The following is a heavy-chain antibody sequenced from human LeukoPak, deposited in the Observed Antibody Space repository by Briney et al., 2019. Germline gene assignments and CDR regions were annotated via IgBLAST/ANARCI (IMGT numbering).Heavy chain of an antibody. CDR1: GYTFTSYG. CDR2: ISAYNDNT. D-gene: IGHD2-2*03. CDR3: ARETLTVGYCSSTSCYYYYGMDV. V-gene: IGHV1-18*01. Sequence: ASVKVSCKASGYTFTSYGIRWVRQAPGQGLEWMGWISAYNDNTNYAQKLQGRVAMTTDTSTSTAYMELRSLRSDDTAVYYCARETLTVGYCSSTSCYYYYGMDVWGQGTTVTVSS. J-gene: IGHJ6*02.